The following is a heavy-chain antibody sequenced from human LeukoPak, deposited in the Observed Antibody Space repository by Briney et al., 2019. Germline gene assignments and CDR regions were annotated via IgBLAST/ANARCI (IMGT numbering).Heavy chain of an antibody. J-gene: IGHJ4*02. Sequence: GGSLRLSCAASGFTFSSYWMNWVHQAPGKGLEWVSSITTSSSYIYYADSVKGRFTISRDNAKNSLYLQMNSLRGEDTAVYYCATGGVHYYDSSADYWGQGTLVTVSS. CDR2: ITTSSSYI. D-gene: IGHD3-22*01. CDR1: GFTFSSYW. V-gene: IGHV3-21*01. CDR3: ATGGVHYYDSSADY.